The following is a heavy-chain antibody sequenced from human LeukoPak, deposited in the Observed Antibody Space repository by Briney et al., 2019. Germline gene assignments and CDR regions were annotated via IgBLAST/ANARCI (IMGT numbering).Heavy chain of an antibody. J-gene: IGHJ4*02. D-gene: IGHD3-10*01. V-gene: IGHV4-39*07. CDR2: IYYSGST. CDR1: GGSISSSSYY. Sequence: SETLSLTCTVSGGSISSSSYYWGWIRQPPGKGLEWIGSIYYSGSTYYNPSLKSRVTISVDTSKNQFSLKLSSVTAADTAVYYCARVSKGSGSYIDYWGQGTLVTVSS. CDR3: ARVSKGSGSYIDY.